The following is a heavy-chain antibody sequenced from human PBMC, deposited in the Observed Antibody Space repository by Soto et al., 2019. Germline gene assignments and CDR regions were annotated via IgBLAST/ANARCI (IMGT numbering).Heavy chain of an antibody. V-gene: IGHV5-51*01. CDR1: GYSFTSYW. Sequence: PGESLKISCKGSGYSFTSYWIGWVRQMPGKGLEWMGIIYPGDSDTRYSPSFQGQVTISADKSISTAYLQWSSLKASDTAMYYCARDALGYCSSTSCPLPGSDWFDLWGEGILVTVSS. J-gene: IGHJ5*02. CDR3: ARDALGYCSSTSCPLPGSDWFDL. D-gene: IGHD2-2*01. CDR2: IYPGDSDT.